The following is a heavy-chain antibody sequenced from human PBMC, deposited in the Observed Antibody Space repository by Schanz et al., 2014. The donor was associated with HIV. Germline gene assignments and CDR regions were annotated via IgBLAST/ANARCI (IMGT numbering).Heavy chain of an antibody. Sequence: QVQLVESGGGVVQPGGSLRLSCAASGFTFSIYGIHWVRQAPGKGLEWVALIPYDGNNDFYADSVKGRFTISRDNGKNSLYLQMASLRDDDTAVYYCAREPLPGNGLYFDYWGQGALVTVSS. V-gene: IGHV3-30*03. J-gene: IGHJ4*02. D-gene: IGHD2-8*01. CDR3: AREPLPGNGLYFDY. CDR2: IPYDGNND. CDR1: GFTFSIYG.